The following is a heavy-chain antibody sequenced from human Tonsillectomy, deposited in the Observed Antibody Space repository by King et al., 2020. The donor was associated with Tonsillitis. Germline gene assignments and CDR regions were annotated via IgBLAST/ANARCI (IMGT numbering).Heavy chain of an antibody. CDR1: GFTFSSYG. J-gene: IGHJ4*02. CDR3: AKDERWLQSIDY. Sequence: VQLVESGGGVVQPGKSLRLSCAASGFTFSSYGMHWVRQAPGKGLEWVAVISYDGSDKYYADSVKGRFTISRDKSRNTLHLQMNSLRPEDTAVYYCAKDERWLQSIDYWGQGTLVTVSS. V-gene: IGHV3-30*18. D-gene: IGHD5-24*01. CDR2: ISYDGSDK.